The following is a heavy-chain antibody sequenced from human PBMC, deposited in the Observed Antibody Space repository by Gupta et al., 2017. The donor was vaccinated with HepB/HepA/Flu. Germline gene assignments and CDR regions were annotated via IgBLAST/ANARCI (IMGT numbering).Heavy chain of an antibody. CDR3: YDLGGGWYDP. CDR2: VNGDGRTT. D-gene: IGHD3-3*01. V-gene: IGHV3-23*01. CDR1: GFTFNNFA. J-gene: IGHJ5*02. Sequence: EVQLLESGGGLVQPGGSLRLSCAASGFTFNNFAMSWVRQAPGQGLEWFSTVNGDGRTTYYADSVRGRFTISRDNSKNTVFLQMNSLRVEDTAVYYCYDLGGGWYDPWGQGTLVTVSS.